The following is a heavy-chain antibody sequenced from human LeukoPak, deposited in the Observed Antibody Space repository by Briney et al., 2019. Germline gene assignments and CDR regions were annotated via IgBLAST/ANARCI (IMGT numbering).Heavy chain of an antibody. CDR1: GGTFSSYA. CDR3: ARDLLIYSSSSWFDP. V-gene: IGHV1-69*04. J-gene: IGHJ5*02. D-gene: IGHD6-6*01. Sequence: SVTVSCKASGGTFSSYAISWVRQAPGQGLEWMGRIIPILGIANYAQKFQGRVTITADKSTSTAYMELSSLRSEDTAVYYCARDLLIYSSSSWFDPWGQGTLVTVSS. CDR2: IIPILGIA.